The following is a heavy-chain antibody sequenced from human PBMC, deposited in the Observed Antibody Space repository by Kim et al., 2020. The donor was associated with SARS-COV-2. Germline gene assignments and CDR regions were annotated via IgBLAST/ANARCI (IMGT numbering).Heavy chain of an antibody. J-gene: IGHJ4*02. V-gene: IGHV3-48*02. D-gene: IGHD3-10*01. CDR3: ARDTVWFGEPTADY. Sequence: ADSVKGRFTISRDNAKNSLYLQMNSLRDEDTAVYYCARDTVWFGEPTADYWGQGTLVTVSS.